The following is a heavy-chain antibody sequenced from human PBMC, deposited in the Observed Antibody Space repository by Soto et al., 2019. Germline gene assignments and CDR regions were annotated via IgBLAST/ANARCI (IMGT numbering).Heavy chain of an antibody. D-gene: IGHD3-16*01. CDR1: GFTFSTNG. J-gene: IGHJ4*02. CDR3: AKDRVESGLGEVDY. V-gene: IGHV3-30*18. Sequence: QVQLVGSGGGVVQPGRSLRLSCAASGFTFSTNGMHWVRQAPGKGLEWVAIISYDGSKKYYADSVKGRLTISRDNSKNTLYLQMNSLRAEDTAVYYCAKDRVESGLGEVDYWGQGTLVTVSS. CDR2: ISYDGSKK.